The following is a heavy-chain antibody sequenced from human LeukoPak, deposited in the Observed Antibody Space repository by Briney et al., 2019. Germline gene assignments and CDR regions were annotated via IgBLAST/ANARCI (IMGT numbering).Heavy chain of an antibody. CDR2: ISYDGSNK. J-gene: IGHJ3*02. Sequence: GRSLRLSCAASGFTFSSYGMHWVREAPGKGLEWVAVISYDGSNKYYADSVKGRFTISRDNAKNSLYLQMNSLRAEDTAVYYCARDPASSWETAFDIWGKGTMVTVSS. D-gene: IGHD1-26*01. CDR3: ARDPASSWETAFDI. V-gene: IGHV3-30*03. CDR1: GFTFSSYG.